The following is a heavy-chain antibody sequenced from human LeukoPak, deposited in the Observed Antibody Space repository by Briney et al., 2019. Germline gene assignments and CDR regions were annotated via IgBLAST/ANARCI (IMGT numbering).Heavy chain of an antibody. Sequence: KPSETLSLTCAVYGGSFSGYYWSWVRQPPGKGLEWVGEINHSGITNYNPSLKSRVTMSVDTSKNQFSLKLSSVTAADTAVYYCARSPPRVTGNTTNYYYYMDAWGQGTLVTVS. CDR1: GGSFSGYY. V-gene: IGHV4-34*01. CDR2: INHSGIT. J-gene: IGHJ6*03. CDR3: ARSPPRVTGNTTNYYYYMDA. D-gene: IGHD1-7*01.